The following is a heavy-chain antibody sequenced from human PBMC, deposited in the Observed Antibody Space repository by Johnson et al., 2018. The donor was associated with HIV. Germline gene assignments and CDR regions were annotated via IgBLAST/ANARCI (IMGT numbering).Heavy chain of an antibody. CDR2: ISYDGSNK. J-gene: IGHJ3*02. CDR1: GFTFSGSA. Sequence: QVQLVESGGGLVQPGGSLKLSCAASGFTFSGSAMHWVRQASGKGLEWVAVISYDGSNKYYADSVKGRFTISRDNSKNTLYLQMNSLRAEDTAVYYCARAGAVGFDAFDIWGQGTMVTVSS. CDR3: ARAGAVGFDAFDI. D-gene: IGHD6-19*01. V-gene: IGHV3-30-3*01.